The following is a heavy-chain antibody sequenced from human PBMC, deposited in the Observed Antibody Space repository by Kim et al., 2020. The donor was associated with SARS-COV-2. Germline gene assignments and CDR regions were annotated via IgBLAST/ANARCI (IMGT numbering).Heavy chain of an antibody. CDR1: GSNFGSHH. CDR2: IWYDGSKQ. D-gene: IGHD3-10*01. Sequence: GGSLRLSCAVSGSNFGSHHMHWVRQAPGKGLEWVAVIWYDGSKQYYADSMKGRFTISRDNSKNMLFLQMNSLRAEDTALYYCARLFGTQLDSWGQGTLVTVSS. V-gene: IGHV3-33*01. CDR3: ARLFGTQLDS. J-gene: IGHJ5*01.